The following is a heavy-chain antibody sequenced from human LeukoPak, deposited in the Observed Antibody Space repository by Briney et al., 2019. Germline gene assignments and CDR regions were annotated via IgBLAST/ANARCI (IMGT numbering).Heavy chain of an antibody. V-gene: IGHV3-21*01. CDR1: GFTFSSYS. CDR2: ISSSSSYI. Sequence: GGSLRLSCAASGFTFSSYSMNWVRQAPGKGLEWVSSISSSSSYIYYADSVKGRFTISRDNAKNSLYLQMNSLRAEDTAVYYCARDQGHYGDYDAFDIWGQGTMVTVSS. CDR3: ARDQGHYGDYDAFDI. D-gene: IGHD4-17*01. J-gene: IGHJ3*02.